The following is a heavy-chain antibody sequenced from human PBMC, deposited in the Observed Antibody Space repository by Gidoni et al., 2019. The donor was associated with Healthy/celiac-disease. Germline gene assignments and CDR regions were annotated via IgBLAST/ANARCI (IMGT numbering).Heavy chain of an antibody. CDR1: GGSFSGYY. V-gene: IGHV4-34*01. Sequence: QVQLQQWGAGLLKPSETLSLTCAVYGGSFSGYYWSWIRQPPGKGLEWIGEINHSGSTNYNPSLKSRVTISVDTSKNQFSLKLSSVTAADTAVYYCARKGRGYCSGGSCLAWFDPWGQGTLVTVSS. CDR3: ARKGRGYCSGGSCLAWFDP. J-gene: IGHJ5*02. CDR2: INHSGST. D-gene: IGHD2-15*01.